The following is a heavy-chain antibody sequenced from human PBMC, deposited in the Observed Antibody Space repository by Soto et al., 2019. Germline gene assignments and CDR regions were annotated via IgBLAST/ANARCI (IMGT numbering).Heavy chain of an antibody. V-gene: IGHV3-33*01. CDR2: IWYDGSKQ. Sequence: QVQLVESGGGVVQPGRSLRLSCGASGFIFSDYGMHWVRQAPGKGLEWVAVIWYDGSKQYYADSVKGRFSISRDNSKNALNLQMTTLSADDTAVYYCARDLGRDLYGLWTDTSGGIDYWGQGILVTVTS. CDR3: ARDLGRDLYGLWTDTSGGIDY. CDR1: GFIFSDYG. J-gene: IGHJ4*02. D-gene: IGHD3-10*01.